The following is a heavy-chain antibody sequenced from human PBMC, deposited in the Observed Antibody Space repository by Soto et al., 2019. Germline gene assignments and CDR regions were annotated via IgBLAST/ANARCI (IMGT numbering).Heavy chain of an antibody. V-gene: IGHV4-59*08. CDR1: GGSISNYY. CDR2: IHYSGST. CDR3: ARQVSSAWPPYYYDMDV. J-gene: IGHJ6*02. Sequence: SETLSLTCTVSGGSISNYYWSWFRQTPGRGLEWIGHIHYSGSTNYNPSLKSRVTISVDTSKNQVSLKLSSVTAADTAMYFCARQVSSAWPPYYYDMDVWGQGTTVTVSS. D-gene: IGHD6-25*01.